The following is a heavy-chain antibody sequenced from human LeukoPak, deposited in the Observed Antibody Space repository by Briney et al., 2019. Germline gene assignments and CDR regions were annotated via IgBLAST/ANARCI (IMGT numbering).Heavy chain of an antibody. D-gene: IGHD3-10*01. CDR1: GASISSSTYY. CDR3: ARDGITYYYGSGSYVVDY. Sequence: PSETLSLTCTVSGASISSSTYYWGWIRQPPGKGLEWIGSIYHSGSTYYNPSLKSRVTISVDTSKNQFSLKLSSVTAADTAVYYCARDGITYYYGSGSYVVDYWGQGTLVTVSS. V-gene: IGHV4-39*07. CDR2: IYHSGST. J-gene: IGHJ4*02.